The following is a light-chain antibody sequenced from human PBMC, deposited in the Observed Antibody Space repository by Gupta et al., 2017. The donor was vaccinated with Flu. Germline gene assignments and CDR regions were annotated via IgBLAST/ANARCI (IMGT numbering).Light chain of an antibody. V-gene: IGLV1-51*02. Sequence: VTISCSGSGSRIGDPFIYWYQQLPGTAPKLLSYEDNKRFSGVPARFSGSRSGTSATLAITGLQTGDEAVYYCGTWDVSLSVWVFGGGTQLTVV. CDR1: GSRIGDPF. J-gene: IGLJ3*02. CDR3: GTWDVSLSVWV. CDR2: EDN.